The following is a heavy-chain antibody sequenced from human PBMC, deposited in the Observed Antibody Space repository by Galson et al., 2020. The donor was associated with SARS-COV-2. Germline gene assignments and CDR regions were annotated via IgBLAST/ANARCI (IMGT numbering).Heavy chain of an antibody. Sequence: QLGESLQISCAASGFTFSSYAMHWVRQAPGKGLEWAAVISYDGSNKYYADSVKGRFTISRDNSKNTLYLQMNSLRAEDTAVYYCARAFLSYYYMDVWGKGTTVAVSS. V-gene: IGHV3-30*04. J-gene: IGHJ6*03. CDR3: ARAFLSYYYMDV. CDR1: GFTFSSYA. D-gene: IGHD3-3*02. CDR2: ISYDGSNK.